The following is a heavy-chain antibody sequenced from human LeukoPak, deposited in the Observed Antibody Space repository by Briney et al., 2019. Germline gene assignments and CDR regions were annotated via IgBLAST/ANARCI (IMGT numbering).Heavy chain of an antibody. V-gene: IGHV3-30*04. J-gene: IGHJ4*02. CDR2: ISYDGSNK. Sequence: PGGSLRLSCAASGFTFSSYAMHWVRQAPGKALEGVTVISYDGSNKYYADSVKGRFTISRDNSKNTLYLQMNSLRAEDTAVYYCARDHLRYFDWLLPGYWGQGTLVTVSS. CDR1: GFTFSSYA. CDR3: ARDHLRYFDWLLPGY. D-gene: IGHD3-9*01.